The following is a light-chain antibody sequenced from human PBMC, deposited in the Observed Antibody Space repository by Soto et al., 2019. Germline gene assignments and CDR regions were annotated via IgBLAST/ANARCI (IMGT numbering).Light chain of an antibody. V-gene: IGKV3-20*01. CDR1: QSVTSNY. CDR2: GAS. CDR3: QHYVTSPYT. Sequence: EIVLTQSPGSLSLSPGERATLSCRASQSVTSNYLAWYQQKPGQAPRLLIYGASTRATGIPDRFSGSGSGTDFTLTISRLEPEDFAVFYCQHYVTSPYTFGQGTKLEMK. J-gene: IGKJ2*01.